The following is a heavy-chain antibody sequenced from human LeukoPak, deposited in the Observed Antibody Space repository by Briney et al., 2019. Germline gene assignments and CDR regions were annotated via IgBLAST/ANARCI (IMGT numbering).Heavy chain of an antibody. CDR3: VKYNYGLDY. CDR1: GLTLSRFW. Sequence: GGSVRLSCAVSGLTLSRFWMQWVRQAPGKGLVWVSHINSEGSSTSYADFVQGRFTISRDNAKNTLYLQVNSLRVEDTAMYYCVKYNYGLDYWGQGTLVTVSS. J-gene: IGHJ4*02. CDR2: INSEGSST. D-gene: IGHD5-24*01. V-gene: IGHV3-74*01.